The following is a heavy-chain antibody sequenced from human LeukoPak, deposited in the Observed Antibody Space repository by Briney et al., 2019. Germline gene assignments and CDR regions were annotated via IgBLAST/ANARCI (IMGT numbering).Heavy chain of an antibody. Sequence: PGGSLRLSCAASGFTFSSYSMNWVRQAPGKGLEWVSSMSSSSRNIYYADSVKGRFTISRDNAKNSLYLQMSSLRAEDTAVYYCARDLYSDYVFDYWGQGTLVTVSS. CDR3: ARDLYSDYVFDY. CDR1: GFTFSSYS. CDR2: MSSSSRNI. D-gene: IGHD4-11*01. V-gene: IGHV3-21*01. J-gene: IGHJ4*02.